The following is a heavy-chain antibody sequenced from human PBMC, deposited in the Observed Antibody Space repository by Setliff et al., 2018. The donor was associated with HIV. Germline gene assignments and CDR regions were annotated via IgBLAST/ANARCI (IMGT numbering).Heavy chain of an antibody. CDR1: GYTFTSYD. CDR2: MNPKSGNR. Sequence: VASVKVSCKASGYTFTSYDINWVRQATGHGLEWMGWMNPKSGNRGYAQKFQGRVTMTRDTSITTAFMELSSLRSEDTAVYYCVRGIRYDFWSNYLTDYYFDYWGQGTLVTVSS. CDR3: VRGIRYDFWSNYLTDYYFDY. J-gene: IGHJ4*02. V-gene: IGHV1-8*02. D-gene: IGHD3-3*01.